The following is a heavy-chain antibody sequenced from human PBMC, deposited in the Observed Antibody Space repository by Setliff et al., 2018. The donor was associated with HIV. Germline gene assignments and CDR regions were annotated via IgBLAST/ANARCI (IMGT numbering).Heavy chain of an antibody. Sequence: GGSLRLSCAASGFTFSSYSMNWVRQAPGKGLDWVSYTSSSGATIYYADSVKGRLTISRDNSKNTLYLQMNSLRAEDTATYYCAKAKTQLWGQGTLVTVSS. D-gene: IGHD6-13*01. CDR3: AKAKTQL. J-gene: IGHJ4*02. V-gene: IGHV3-48*01. CDR1: GFTFSSYS. CDR2: TSSSGATI.